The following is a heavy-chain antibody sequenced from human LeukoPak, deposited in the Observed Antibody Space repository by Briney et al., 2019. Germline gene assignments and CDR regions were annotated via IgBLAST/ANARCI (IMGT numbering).Heavy chain of an antibody. CDR1: GGTFSSHT. CDR3: ARGQPLGISGHGMDV. D-gene: IGHD3-10*01. V-gene: IGHV1-69*02. CDR2: ITPVIGIA. Sequence: GASVKVSCTASGGTFSSHTISWVRQAPGQGLEWMGRITPVIGIANYAKKFQGRVTITAHKSTSTAYMELSSLRSDDTAVYYCARGQPLGISGHGMDVWGQGTTVTVSS. J-gene: IGHJ6*02.